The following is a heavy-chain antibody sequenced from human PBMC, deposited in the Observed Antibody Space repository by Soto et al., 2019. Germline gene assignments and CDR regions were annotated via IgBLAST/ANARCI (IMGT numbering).Heavy chain of an antibody. V-gene: IGHV1-18*01. CDR2: ISAYNGNT. J-gene: IGHJ6*02. CDR3: AITYLNYDFWSGYDAPTTNYYYYGMDV. Sequence: GASVKVSCKASGYTFTIYGISWVRQAPGQGLEWMGWISAYNGNTNYAQKLQGRVTMTTDTSTSTAYMELRSLRSDDTAVYYCAITYLNYDFWSGYDAPTTNYYYYGMDVWGQGTTVTVSS. D-gene: IGHD3-3*01. CDR1: GYTFTIYG.